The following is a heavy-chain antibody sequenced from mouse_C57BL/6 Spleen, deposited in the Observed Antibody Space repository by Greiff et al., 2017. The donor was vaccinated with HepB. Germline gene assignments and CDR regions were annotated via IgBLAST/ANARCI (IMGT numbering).Heavy chain of an antibody. CDR2: IDPSDSYT. V-gene: IGHV1-69*01. D-gene: IGHD2-2*01. CDR3: ARGGTMVTTLWYFDV. Sequence: QVQLQQSGAELVMPGASVKLSCKASGYTFTSYWMHWVKQRPGQGLEWIGEIDPSDSYTNYNQKFKGKSTLTVDKSSSTAYMQLSSLTSEDSAVYYCARGGTMVTTLWYFDVWGTGTTVTVSS. J-gene: IGHJ1*03. CDR1: GYTFTSYW.